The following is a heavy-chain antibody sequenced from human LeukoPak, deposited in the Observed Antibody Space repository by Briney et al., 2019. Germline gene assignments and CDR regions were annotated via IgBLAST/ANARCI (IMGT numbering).Heavy chain of an antibody. CDR1: GFAFHNYA. D-gene: IGHD3-10*01. CDR3: ATSPDYYGSGSHYN. Sequence: PGRSLRLSCAASGFAFHNYAMHWVRQAPGKGLEWVSSISWNGRTVGHADSVKGRFTISRDNARNSLYLQMNSLRAEDTALYYCATSPDYYGSGSHYNWGQGTLVTVSS. V-gene: IGHV3-9*01. J-gene: IGHJ4*02. CDR2: ISWNGRTV.